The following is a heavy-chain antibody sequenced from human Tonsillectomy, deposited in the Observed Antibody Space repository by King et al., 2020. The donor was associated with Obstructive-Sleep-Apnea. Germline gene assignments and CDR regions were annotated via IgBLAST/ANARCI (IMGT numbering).Heavy chain of an antibody. J-gene: IGHJ4*02. D-gene: IGHD5-12*01. CDR1: VYTFTTYT. V-gene: IGHV1-3*01. CDR2: INAGNGNT. Sequence: QLVQSGAEVKKPGASVKVSCKASVYTFTTYTMHWVRQAPGQRLEWMGWINAGNGNTKYSQNFQGRVTITRDTSASIVYMELSSLRSEDTSVYYCARGGYDWDYWGQGTLVTVSS. CDR3: ARGGYDWDY.